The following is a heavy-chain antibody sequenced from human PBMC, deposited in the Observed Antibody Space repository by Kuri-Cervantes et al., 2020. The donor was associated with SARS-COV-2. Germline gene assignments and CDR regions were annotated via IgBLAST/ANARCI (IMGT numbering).Heavy chain of an antibody. V-gene: IGHV1-2*04. D-gene: IGHD3-10*01. CDR1: GYTFTDYY. Sequence: ASVKVSCKASGYTFTDYYMHWVRQAPGQGLEWMGWINPNSGGTNYAQKFQGWVTMTRDTSISAAYMELSRLRSDDTAVYYCARGMVRGVIQYYYYGMDVWGQGTTVTVSS. J-gene: IGHJ6*02. CDR3: ARGMVRGVIQYYYYGMDV. CDR2: INPNSGGT.